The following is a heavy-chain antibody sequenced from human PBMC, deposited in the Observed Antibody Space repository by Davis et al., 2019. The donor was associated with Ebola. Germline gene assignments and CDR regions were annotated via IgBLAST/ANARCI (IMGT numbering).Heavy chain of an antibody. CDR2: IYYSGST. CDR1: GGPISSYY. V-gene: IGHV4-59*08. J-gene: IGHJ6*02. D-gene: IGHD3-3*01. Sequence: SETLSLTCTVSGGPISSYYWSWIRQPPGKGLEWIGYIYYSGSTNYNPSLKSRVTISVDTSKNQFSLKLSSVTAADTAVYYCARQSGYDGMDVWGQGTTVTVSS. CDR3: ARQSGYDGMDV.